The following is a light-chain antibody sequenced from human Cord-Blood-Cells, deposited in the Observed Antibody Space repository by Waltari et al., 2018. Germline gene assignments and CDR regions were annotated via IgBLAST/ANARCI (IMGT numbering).Light chain of an antibody. Sequence: DIQMTQSPSSLSASVGDRVTITCRASQSISSYLNWYQQKPGKAPKLLIYDASSLKSGVPSRFSGSGSGTDFTLTISSLQPEDFATYYCQQNYSNPWTFGQGTKVEIK. CDR3: QQNYSNPWT. J-gene: IGKJ1*01. V-gene: IGKV1-39*01. CDR1: QSISSY. CDR2: DAS.